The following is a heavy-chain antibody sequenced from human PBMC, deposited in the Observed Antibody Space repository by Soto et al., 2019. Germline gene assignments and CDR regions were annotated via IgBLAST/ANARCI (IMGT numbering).Heavy chain of an antibody. D-gene: IGHD6-19*01. Sequence: QVTLKESGPVLVKPTETLTLRCTVSGLSITDSEMGVSWIRQPPGQPLEWLAHIDSSGEKSYRTFLKSRLAICKDTSKSPIVLTMTNMDTADTSTYYCARRHLAVAVSAWFDPWGQGIPVTVSS. CDR3: ARRHLAVAVSAWFDP. V-gene: IGHV2-26*01. J-gene: IGHJ5*02. CDR2: IDSSGEK. CDR1: GLSITDSEMG.